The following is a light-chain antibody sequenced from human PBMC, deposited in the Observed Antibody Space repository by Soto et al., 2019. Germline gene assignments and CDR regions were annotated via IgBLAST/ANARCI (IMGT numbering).Light chain of an antibody. J-gene: IGLJ2*01. Sequence: QSVLTQPPSVSAAPGQTVTISCSGIGNNYVSWYQQLPGTAPKLLIYDNNKRPSGIPDRFSGSKSGTSATLGITGRQNGDEADYYCGTWDSSLSAVVFGGGTKLTVL. CDR1: IGNNY. CDR3: GTWDSSLSAVV. CDR2: DNN. V-gene: IGLV1-51*01.